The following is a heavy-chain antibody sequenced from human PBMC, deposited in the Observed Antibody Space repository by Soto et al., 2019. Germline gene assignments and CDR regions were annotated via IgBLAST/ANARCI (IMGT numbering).Heavy chain of an antibody. CDR1: GFTISTHG. J-gene: IGHJ4*02. Sequence: QAQLVESGGGVVQPGTSLRLSCAASGFTISTHGMHWVRQAPGKGLEWLANIWYDGSNKFYGESVTSRFSISKDNSKNTHYQQFSSLGAEDTAGYYCAAATTWNFPFPYWGQATQVSVSS. CDR3: AAATTWNFPFPY. D-gene: IGHD1-7*01. CDR2: IWYDGSNK. V-gene: IGHV3-33*03.